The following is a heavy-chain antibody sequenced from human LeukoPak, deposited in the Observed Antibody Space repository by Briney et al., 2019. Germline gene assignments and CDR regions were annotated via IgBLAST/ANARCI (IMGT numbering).Heavy chain of an antibody. D-gene: IGHD1-7*01. Sequence: QAGGSLRLSCAASGFTFSSYAMSWVRQAPGKGLEWVSAISGSGGSTYYADSVKGRFTISRDNSKNTLYLQMNSLRAEDTGVYYCAKSMVLELPFYFNYWGQGTLVTVSS. CDR3: AKSMVLELPFYFNY. V-gene: IGHV3-23*01. CDR2: ISGSGGST. CDR1: GFTFSSYA. J-gene: IGHJ4*02.